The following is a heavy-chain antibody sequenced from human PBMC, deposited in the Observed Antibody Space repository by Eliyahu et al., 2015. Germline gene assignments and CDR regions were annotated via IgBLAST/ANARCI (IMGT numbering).Heavy chain of an antibody. D-gene: IGHD7-27*01. CDR2: IKQDGSEK. V-gene: IGHV3-7*01. J-gene: IGHJ4*02. CDR1: GFTXSSYW. CDR3: ASEGLGILDY. Sequence: EVQLVASGGGLVQPGGXLRXXCAAXGFTXSSYWMSWVXQAPGKGLEXVANIKQDGSEKYXVDSVKGRFTISRDNAKNSLYLQMNSLRAEDTAVYYCASEGLGILDYWGQGTLVTVSS.